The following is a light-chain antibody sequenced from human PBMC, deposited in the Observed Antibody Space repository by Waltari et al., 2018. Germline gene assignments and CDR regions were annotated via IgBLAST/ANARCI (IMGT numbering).Light chain of an antibody. CDR1: GSDVGSYNL. CDR3: CSFATNSIVI. J-gene: IGLJ2*01. CDR2: EVN. Sequence: QSALTQPASVSGSPGQSITISCSGTGSDVGSYNLVSWYQQHPGKAPKLIIYEVNMRPSGVSDRFSGSKSVVTASLTISGLQAEDEAVYFCCSFATNSIVIFGGGTKLTVL. V-gene: IGLV2-23*02.